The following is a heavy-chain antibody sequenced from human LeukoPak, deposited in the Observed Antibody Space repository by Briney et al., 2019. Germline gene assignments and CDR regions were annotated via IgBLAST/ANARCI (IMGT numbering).Heavy chain of an antibody. CDR2: ISWNSGSI. Sequence: PGRSLRLSCAASGFTFDDYAMHWVRQAPGKGLEWVSGISWNSGSIGYADSVKGRFTISRDNAKNSLYLQMNSLKTEDTAVYYCTTGLTGQGVGTGYDILTGYYIFDYWGQGTLVTVSS. J-gene: IGHJ4*02. D-gene: IGHD3-9*01. CDR1: GFTFDDYA. CDR3: TTGLTGQGVGTGYDILTGYYIFDY. V-gene: IGHV3-9*01.